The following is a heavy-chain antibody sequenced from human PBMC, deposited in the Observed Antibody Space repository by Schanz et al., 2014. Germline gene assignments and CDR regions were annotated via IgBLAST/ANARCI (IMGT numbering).Heavy chain of an antibody. J-gene: IGHJ4*02. D-gene: IGHD1-26*01. CDR3: ARGGSGSHYRLDY. V-gene: IGHV3-48*01. CDR1: GFTFSIYA. Sequence: EVQLVESGGGLVQPGGSLRLSCSASGFTFSIYAMHWVRQAPGKGLEWVSYISGSSRTIYYADSMKGRFTVSRDNAENALYLQMNILRAEDTGLYFCARGGSGSHYRLDYWGQGTLVTVSS. CDR2: ISGSSRTI.